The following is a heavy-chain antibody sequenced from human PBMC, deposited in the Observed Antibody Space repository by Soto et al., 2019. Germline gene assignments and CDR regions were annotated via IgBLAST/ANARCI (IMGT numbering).Heavy chain of an antibody. V-gene: IGHV4-59*01. CDR3: ARVWGGAFDI. CDR1: GGSISSYY. CDR2: IYYSGST. J-gene: IGHJ3*02. Sequence: SVTLSLTCTVSGGSISSYYWSWIRQPPGKGLEWIGYIYYSGSTNYNPSLKSRVTISVDTSKNQFSLKLSSVTAADTAVYYCARVWGGAFDIWGQGTMVTVSS. D-gene: IGHD3-10*01.